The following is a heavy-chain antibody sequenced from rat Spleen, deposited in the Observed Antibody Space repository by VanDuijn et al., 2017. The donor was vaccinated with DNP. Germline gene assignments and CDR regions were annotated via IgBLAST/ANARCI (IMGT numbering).Heavy chain of an antibody. D-gene: IGHD1-11*01. CDR1: GFNFNDYW. J-gene: IGHJ3*01. CDR3: ARLGWHGWFAY. V-gene: IGHV4-2*01. Sequence: EVKLVESGGGLVQPGRSLKLSCAPSGFNFNDYWMGWVRQAPGKGLEWIGEINKDSSTINYTPSLKDKFTISRDNAQNTLYLQKSKLGSEDTAIYFCARLGWHGWFAYWGQGTLVTVSS. CDR2: INKDSSTI.